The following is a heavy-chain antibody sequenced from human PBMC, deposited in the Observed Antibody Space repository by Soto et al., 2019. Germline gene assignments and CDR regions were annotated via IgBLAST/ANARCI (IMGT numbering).Heavy chain of an antibody. J-gene: IGHJ4*02. Sequence: SETLFLTCTVSGGSISSYYWSWIRQPPGKGLEWIGYIYYSGSTNYNPSLKSRVTISVDTSKNQFSLKLSSVTAADTAVYYCARGGYYYDSSGYYPPKVWGQGTLVTVS. D-gene: IGHD3-22*01. CDR2: IYYSGST. CDR1: GGSISSYY. CDR3: ARGGYYYDSSGYYPPKV. V-gene: IGHV4-59*01.